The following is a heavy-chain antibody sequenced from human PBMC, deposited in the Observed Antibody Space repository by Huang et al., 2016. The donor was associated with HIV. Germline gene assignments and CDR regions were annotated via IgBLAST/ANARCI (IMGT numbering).Heavy chain of an antibody. J-gene: IGHJ4*02. V-gene: IGHV3-48*01. Sequence: EVQLVESGGALVKPGGSLKLSCVVSGFDFSKYSMNWFRQAPGKGLELVSFVRGCSSNIYYADSVKGRFTISRDNAKNSLFLQMRSLRAEDTALYYCARTEMEYYYGSSGYYPDYWGQGTQVTVSS. CDR2: VRGCSSNI. CDR3: ARTEMEYYYGSSGYYPDY. CDR1: GFDFSKYS. D-gene: IGHD3-22*01.